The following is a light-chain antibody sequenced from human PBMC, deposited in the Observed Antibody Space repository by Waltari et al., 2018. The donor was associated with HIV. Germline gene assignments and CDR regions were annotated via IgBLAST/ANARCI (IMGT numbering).Light chain of an antibody. CDR1: SSNIGNNY. V-gene: IGLV1-51*01. Sequence: GSSSNIGNNYVSWYQQLPGTAPKLLIYDNNKRPSGIPDRFSGSKSGTSATLGITGLQTGDEADYYCETWDSSLTVVFGGGTKLTVL. CDR3: ETWDSSLTVV. J-gene: IGLJ2*01. CDR2: DNN.